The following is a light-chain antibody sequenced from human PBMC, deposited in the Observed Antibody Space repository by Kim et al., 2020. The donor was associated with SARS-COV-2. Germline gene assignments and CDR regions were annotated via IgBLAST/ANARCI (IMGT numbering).Light chain of an antibody. J-gene: IGLJ3*02. Sequence: SSTISCTGTSSEIGGYNYVSGYQQHPGKAPKLMIYGVTNRPSGVSNRFSGSKSGNTASLTISGLQAEDEADYYCSSYTISNTLVVFGGGTQLTVL. CDR2: GVT. V-gene: IGLV2-14*03. CDR3: SSYTISNTLVV. CDR1: SSEIGGYNY.